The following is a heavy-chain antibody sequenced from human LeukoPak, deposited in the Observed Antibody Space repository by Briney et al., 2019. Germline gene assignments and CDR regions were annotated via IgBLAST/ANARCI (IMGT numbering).Heavy chain of an antibody. D-gene: IGHD6-13*01. V-gene: IGHV1-18*01. J-gene: IGHJ3*02. CDR1: GYAFSIIT. Sequence: ASVKVSCKASGYAFSIITISWVRQAPGQGLEWMGWISLYNGNTNYAQKFQGSVTMTRDTSTTTVSMELRSLRSDDTAVYYCASPSSSYQDAFDIWGQGTMVTVSS. CDR3: ASPSSSYQDAFDI. CDR2: ISLYNGNT.